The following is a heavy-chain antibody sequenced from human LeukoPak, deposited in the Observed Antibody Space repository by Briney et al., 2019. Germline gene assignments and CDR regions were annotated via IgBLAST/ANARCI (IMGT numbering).Heavy chain of an antibody. J-gene: IGHJ4*02. D-gene: IGHD5-18*01. CDR2: INPNSGGT. CDR3: ARSDTAMVKVFDY. Sequence: ASVKVSCKASGYTFTGYYMHWVRLAPGQGLEWMGRINPNSGGTNYAQKFQGRVTMTRDTSISTAYMELSRLRSDDTAVYYCARSDTAMVKVFDYWGQGTLVTVSS. CDR1: GYTFTGYY. V-gene: IGHV1-2*06.